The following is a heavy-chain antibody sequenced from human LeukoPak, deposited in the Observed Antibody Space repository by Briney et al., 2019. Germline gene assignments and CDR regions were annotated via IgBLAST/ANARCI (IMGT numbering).Heavy chain of an antibody. V-gene: IGHV4-61*08. CDR2: IYYSGST. D-gene: IGHD3-22*01. Sequence: TSETLSLTCTVSGGSISSGGYYWSWIRQHPGKGLEWIGYIYYSGSTYYNPSLKSRVTISVDTSKNQFSLKLSSVTAADTAVYYCARGSATYYYDSEFDYWGQGTLVTVSS. CDR3: ARGSATYYYDSEFDY. J-gene: IGHJ4*02. CDR1: GGSISSGGYY.